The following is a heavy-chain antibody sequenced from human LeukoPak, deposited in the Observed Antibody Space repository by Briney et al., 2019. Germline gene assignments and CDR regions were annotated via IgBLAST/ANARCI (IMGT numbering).Heavy chain of an antibody. CDR1: GGSMSSYY. J-gene: IGHJ4*02. CDR3: ARGARAGYNLEPFDY. V-gene: IGHV4-59*08. Sequence: SETLSLTCTVSGGSMSSYYWSWIRQPPGKGLEWIGYIYYSGTTKYNPSLKSRVTISVDTSKNQFSLKLSSVTAADTAVYYCARGARAGYNLEPFDYWGQGTLVTVSS. D-gene: IGHD5-24*01. CDR2: IYYSGTT.